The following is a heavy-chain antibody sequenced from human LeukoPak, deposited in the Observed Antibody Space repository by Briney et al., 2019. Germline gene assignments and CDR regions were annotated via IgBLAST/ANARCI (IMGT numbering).Heavy chain of an antibody. CDR3: ARDNPWNWFDP. CDR1: GDSISSGGYY. Sequence: TLSLTCTVSGDSISSGGYYWSWLRQPPGKGLEWIGYIYHSGSSSYSPSLKSRVTISVDRSRNQFSLKLTSVTAADTAVYFCARDNPWNWFDPWGQGTLVTVSS. V-gene: IGHV4-30-2*01. CDR2: IYHSGSS. J-gene: IGHJ5*02.